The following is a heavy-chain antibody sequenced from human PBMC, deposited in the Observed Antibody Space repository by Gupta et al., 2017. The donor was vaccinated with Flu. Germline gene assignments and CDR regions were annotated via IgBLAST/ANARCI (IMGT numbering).Heavy chain of an antibody. D-gene: IGHD3-16*01. J-gene: IGHJ6*02. CDR1: GFMFSGYG. CDR3: AKFEGSMGDYGMDV. CDR2: ISYDGRRT. Sequence: QVQLVESGGGVVQPGKSLRLSCGATGFMFSGYGMHWVRQATGKGLEWVAVISYDGRRTYYRDAGKGRFTISRDNSKSTLFLQMNSLRADDTAVYYCAKFEGSMGDYGMDVWGQGTTVNVSS. V-gene: IGHV3-30*18.